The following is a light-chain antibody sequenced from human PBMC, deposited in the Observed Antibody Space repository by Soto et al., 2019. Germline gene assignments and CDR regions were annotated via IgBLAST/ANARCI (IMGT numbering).Light chain of an antibody. CDR2: DVS. Sequence: QSALTRPASVSGSPGQSITISCTGTSSDVGGYNSVSWYQQHPGKAPKVMIHDVSDRPSGVSNRFSGSKSGNTASLTISGLQAEDEADYYCSSYTSSSTVVFGGGTKLTVL. CDR1: SSDVGGYNS. J-gene: IGLJ2*01. CDR3: SSYTSSSTVV. V-gene: IGLV2-14*01.